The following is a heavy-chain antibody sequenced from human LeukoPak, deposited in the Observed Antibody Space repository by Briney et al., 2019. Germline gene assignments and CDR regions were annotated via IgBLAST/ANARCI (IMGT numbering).Heavy chain of an antibody. Sequence: GGSLRLSCAASGFTFSSYGVHWVRQAPGKGLEWVAFIRYDGSNKYYADSVKGRFTISRDNSKNTLYLQMNSLRAEDTAVYYCAKDFEPLGGAAAVSWGQGTLVTVSS. CDR1: GFTFSSYG. J-gene: IGHJ5*02. D-gene: IGHD6-13*01. V-gene: IGHV3-30*02. CDR3: AKDFEPLGGAAAVS. CDR2: IRYDGSNK.